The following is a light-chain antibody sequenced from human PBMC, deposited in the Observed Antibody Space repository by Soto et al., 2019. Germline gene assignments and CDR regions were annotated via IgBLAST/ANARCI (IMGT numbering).Light chain of an antibody. V-gene: IGKV1-5*03. CDR2: KAS. CDR3: QQYNSYWT. J-gene: IGKJ1*01. Sequence: DIQMTQSPSTLSASVGDRVTITCRASHSISTWLAWYQQKPGKAPKLLIYKASSLESGVPSRFSGSGSGTEFTLTISSLQPDDFATYYCQQYNSYWTVGQGTKVEIK. CDR1: HSISTW.